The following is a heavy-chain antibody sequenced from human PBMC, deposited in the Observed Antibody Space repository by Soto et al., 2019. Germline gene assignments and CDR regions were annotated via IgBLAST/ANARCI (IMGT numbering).Heavy chain of an antibody. Sequence: SVKVSCKASGGTFSSYTISWVRQAPGQGLEWMGRIIPILGIANYAQKFQGRVTITADKSTSTAYLELSSLRSEDTAVYYCARLHFTSSLYSGFPDAFDIWGQGTMVTVSS. V-gene: IGHV1-69*02. CDR1: GGTFSSYT. CDR3: ARLHFTSSLYSGFPDAFDI. J-gene: IGHJ3*02. D-gene: IGHD5-12*01. CDR2: IIPILGIA.